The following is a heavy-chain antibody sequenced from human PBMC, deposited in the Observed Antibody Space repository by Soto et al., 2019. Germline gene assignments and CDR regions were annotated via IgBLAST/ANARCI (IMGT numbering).Heavy chain of an antibody. Sequence: GGSLRLSCAASGFTFSDYYMSWIRQAPGKGLEWVSYISSSSSYTNYADSVKGRFTISRDNAKNSLYLQMNSLRAEDTAVYYCVREGQPHYYDSSGYYHDYWGQGTLVTVS. D-gene: IGHD3-22*01. J-gene: IGHJ4*02. CDR1: GFTFSDYY. V-gene: IGHV3-11*06. CDR3: VREGQPHYYDSSGYYHDY. CDR2: ISSSSSYT.